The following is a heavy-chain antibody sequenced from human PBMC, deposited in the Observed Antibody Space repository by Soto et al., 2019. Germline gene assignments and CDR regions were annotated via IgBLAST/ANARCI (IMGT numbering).Heavy chain of an antibody. D-gene: IGHD3-3*01. CDR2: INHSGST. Sequence: SETLCLTCAVDGGSFSGYYWSWIRQPPGKGLEWIGEINHSGSTNYNPSLKSRVTISVDTSKNQFSLKLSSVTAADTAVYYCAREPTIFGVDYMDVWGKGTTVTVSS. CDR3: AREPTIFGVDYMDV. V-gene: IGHV4-34*01. CDR1: GGSFSGYY. J-gene: IGHJ6*03.